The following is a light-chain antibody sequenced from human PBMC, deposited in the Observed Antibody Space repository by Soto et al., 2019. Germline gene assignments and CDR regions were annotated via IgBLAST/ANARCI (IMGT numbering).Light chain of an antibody. CDR2: GAA. V-gene: IGKV3-20*01. CDR3: QQLGGSLTVT. Sequence: EIVLTQSPGTLSLSPGERATLSCRASQSVSISYLAWYQQKPGQAPRLLIYGAASRATGIPDRSSGSGAGLDFILNISRRESDGFAVYYGQQLGGSLTVTFGQGRRLEIK. CDR1: QSVSISY. J-gene: IGKJ5*01.